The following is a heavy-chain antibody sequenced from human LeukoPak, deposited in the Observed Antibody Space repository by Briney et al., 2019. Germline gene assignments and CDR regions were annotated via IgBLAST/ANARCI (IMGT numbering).Heavy chain of an antibody. CDR2: INHSGST. CDR3: ARGTSVAMML. Sequence: GSLRLSCAASGFTFSSYSMNWVRQAPGKGLEWIGEINHSGSTNYNPSLKSRVTISGDTSKNQFSLKLSSVTAADTAVYYCARGTSVAMMLWGQGTLVTVSS. V-gene: IGHV4-34*01. CDR1: GFTFSSYS. D-gene: IGHD4/OR15-4a*01. J-gene: IGHJ4*02.